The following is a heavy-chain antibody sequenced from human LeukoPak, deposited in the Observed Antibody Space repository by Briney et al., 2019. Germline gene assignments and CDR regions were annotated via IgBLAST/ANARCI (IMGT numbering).Heavy chain of an antibody. Sequence: PGGSLRLSCAASGFTFNSYNMNWVRQAPGDGLEWVSSISSSSDYSYYADSVRGRFTICRDNAKHSLYLQLHSLRAEDTAVYYCARDRCSRGSCYDVYYYYYMDVWGKGTTVTVSS. CDR1: GFTFNSYN. V-gene: IGHV3-21*01. CDR3: ARDRCSRGSCYDVYYYYYMDV. CDR2: ISSSSDYS. D-gene: IGHD2-15*01. J-gene: IGHJ6*03.